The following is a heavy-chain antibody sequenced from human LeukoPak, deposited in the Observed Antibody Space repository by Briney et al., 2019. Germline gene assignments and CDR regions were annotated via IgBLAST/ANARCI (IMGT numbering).Heavy chain of an antibody. CDR3: TRGIVVVPAARPFDY. Sequence: GGSLRLSCTASGFTFGDYAMSWVRQAPGKGLEWVGFIRSKAYGGTTEYAASVKGRFTISRDDSKSIAYLQMNSLKTEDTAVYYCTRGIVVVPAARPFDYWGQGTLVTVSS. CDR2: IRSKAYGGTT. J-gene: IGHJ4*02. V-gene: IGHV3-49*04. CDR1: GFTFGDYA. D-gene: IGHD2-2*01.